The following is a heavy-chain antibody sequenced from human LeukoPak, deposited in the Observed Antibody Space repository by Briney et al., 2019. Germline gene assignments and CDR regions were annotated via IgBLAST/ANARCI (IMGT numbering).Heavy chain of an antibody. CDR2: INLNSGDT. Sequence: ASVKVSCKSSGFTFTGYYINWVRQAPGQGLEWMGWINLNSGDTNYAQKFQGWVTMTRDTSISTAYMELHRLSSDDTAVYFCVRDRATVATPYFDYWGQGTQVTVPS. CDR3: VRDRATVATPYFDY. CDR1: GFTFTGYY. J-gene: IGHJ4*02. V-gene: IGHV1-2*04. D-gene: IGHD4-23*01.